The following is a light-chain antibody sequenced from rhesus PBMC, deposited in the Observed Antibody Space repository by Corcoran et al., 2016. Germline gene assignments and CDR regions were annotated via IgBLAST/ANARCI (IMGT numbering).Light chain of an antibody. V-gene: IGKV1-33*02. J-gene: IGKJ3*01. CDR2: GAS. CDR3: HHYYSTPFT. CDR1: QVISND. Sequence: DIQMTQFPSSLSASVGDRVTITCRASQVISNDLAWYQQKPGEAPKLLIYGASSLQRGIPSRFSGSGSGTDFPLTISGLQSEDFATYYCHHYYSTPFTFGPGTKLDIK.